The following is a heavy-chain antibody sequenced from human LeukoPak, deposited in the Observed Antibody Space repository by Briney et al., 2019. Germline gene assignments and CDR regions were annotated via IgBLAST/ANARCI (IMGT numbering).Heavy chain of an antibody. CDR2: IKQDGSER. Sequence: PGGSLRLSCAASGFTFSSYWMSWVRQAPGKGLEWVANIKQDGSERYYVDSVKGRFTISRENAKNSLYLQMNSLRAEDTAVYYCARGSSSSLHYFDYWGQGTLVTVSS. CDR1: GFTFSSYW. V-gene: IGHV3-7*01. D-gene: IGHD6-6*01. CDR3: ARGSSSSLHYFDY. J-gene: IGHJ4*02.